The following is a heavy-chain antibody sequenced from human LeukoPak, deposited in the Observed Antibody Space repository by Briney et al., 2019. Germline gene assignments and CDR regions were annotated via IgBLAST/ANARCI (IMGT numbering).Heavy chain of an antibody. CDR1: GFTFSSYS. V-gene: IGHV3-21*01. CDR2: ISGSSSFI. CDR3: ARGPSYPTGYMDV. D-gene: IGHD5-18*01. Sequence: GGSLRLSCAASGFTFSSYSMNWVRQAPGKGLEWVSSISGSSSFIYYADSVKGRFTISRDNAKNSLYLQMNSLRAEDTAVYYCARGPSYPTGYMDVWGKGTTVTISS. J-gene: IGHJ6*03.